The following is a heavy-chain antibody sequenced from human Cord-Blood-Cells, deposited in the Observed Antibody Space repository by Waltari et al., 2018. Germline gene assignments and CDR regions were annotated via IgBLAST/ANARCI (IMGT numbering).Heavy chain of an antibody. J-gene: IGHJ1*01. Sequence: QLQLQESGPGLVKPSETLSLTCTVSGGSISSSSYYWGCIRQPPGKGLEWIGSIYYSGSTYYNPSLKSRVTISVDTSKNQFSLKLSSVTAADTAVYYCASGWYSSSWYDAEYFQHWGQGTLVTVSS. CDR2: IYYSGST. CDR3: ASGWYSSSWYDAEYFQH. D-gene: IGHD6-13*01. CDR1: GGSISSSSYY. V-gene: IGHV4-39*01.